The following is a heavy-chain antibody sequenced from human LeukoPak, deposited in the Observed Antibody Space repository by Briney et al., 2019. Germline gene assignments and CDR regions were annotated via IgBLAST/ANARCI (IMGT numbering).Heavy chain of an antibody. J-gene: IGHJ6*02. CDR3: ARHVMVAATSMDYGMDV. CDR1: GGSISSSYYY. D-gene: IGHD2-15*01. V-gene: IGHV4-39*01. Sequence: PSETLSLTCAVSGGSISSSYYYWGWIRQPPGKGLEWIGSIYYSGSTYYNPSLKSRVTISVDTSKNQFSLKLSSVTAADTAVYYCARHVMVAATSMDYGMDVWGQGTTVTVSS. CDR2: IYYSGST.